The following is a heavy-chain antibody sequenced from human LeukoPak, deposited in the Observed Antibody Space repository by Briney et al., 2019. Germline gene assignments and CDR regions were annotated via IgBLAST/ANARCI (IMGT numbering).Heavy chain of an antibody. CDR1: GFDFSNSF. J-gene: IGHJ4*02. CDR2: ISSRSTTI. D-gene: IGHD2-15*01. V-gene: IGHV3-11*01. CDR3: GKGSLAVPATPLDF. Sequence: GGSLRISCTASGFDFSNSFMSWIRQAPGKGLEWISYISSRSTTIYYADSVKGRFTISRDNGKNTVYLQMNNLRVDDTAVFYCGKGSLAVPATPLDFWGQGTLVTVSS.